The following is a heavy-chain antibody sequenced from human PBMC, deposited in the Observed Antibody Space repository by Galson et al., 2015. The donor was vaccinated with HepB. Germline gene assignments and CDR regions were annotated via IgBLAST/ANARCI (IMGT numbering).Heavy chain of an antibody. CDR3: ASLYSSSWYYYYYGMDV. D-gene: IGHD6-13*01. V-gene: IGHV3-23*01. CDR1: GFTFSSYA. Sequence: SLRLSCAASGFTFSSYAMSWVRQAPGKGLEWVSAISGSGGSTYYADSVKGRFTISRDNSKNTLYLQMNSLRAEDTAVYYCASLYSSSWYYYYYGMDVWGQGTTVTVSS. CDR2: ISGSGGST. J-gene: IGHJ6*02.